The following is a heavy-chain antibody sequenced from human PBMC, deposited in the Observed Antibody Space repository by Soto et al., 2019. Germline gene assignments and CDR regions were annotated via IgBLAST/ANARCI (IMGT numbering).Heavy chain of an antibody. J-gene: IGHJ4*02. CDR3: ARNCGGDCYTNFDY. Sequence: EVQLLESGGGLVQPGGSLRLSCAASGFTLSSYAMSWVRQAPGRGLEWVSAISGSGGTTYYGDSVRGRFTVSRDNSRDTLYLQMNSLRADDTALYYCARNCGGDCYTNFDYWGQGPLVTVSS. V-gene: IGHV3-23*01. D-gene: IGHD2-21*02. CDR2: ISGSGGTT. CDR1: GFTLSSYA.